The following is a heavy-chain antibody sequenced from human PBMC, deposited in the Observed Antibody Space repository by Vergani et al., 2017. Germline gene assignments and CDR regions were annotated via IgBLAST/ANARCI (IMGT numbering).Heavy chain of an antibody. D-gene: IGHD6-13*01. CDR3: ASTIRDSSSWYEEWFDP. J-gene: IGHJ5*02. CDR2: INAGNGNT. V-gene: IGHV1-3*01. CDR1: GYTFTSYA. Sequence: QVQLVQSGAEVKKPGASVKVSCKASGYTFTSYAMHWVRQAPGQRLEWMGWINAGNGNTKYSQKFQGRVTITRDTSASTAYMELSSLRSEDTAVYYCASTIRDSSSWYEEWFDPWGQGTLVTVSS.